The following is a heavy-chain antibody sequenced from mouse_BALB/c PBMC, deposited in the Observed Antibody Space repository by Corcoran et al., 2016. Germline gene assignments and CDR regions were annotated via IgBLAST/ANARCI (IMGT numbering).Heavy chain of an antibody. J-gene: IGHJ1*01. CDR1: GYTFTNYG. CDR2: INTYTGEP. CDR3: ATFYGYDSNWYFDV. D-gene: IGHD2-9*01. V-gene: IGHV9-3-1*01. Sequence: QIQLVQSGPELKKPGETVKISCKASGYTFTNYGMNWVKQAPGKGLKWMGWINTYTGEPTYADDFKGRFAFSLETSASTAYLQINNLKNEDTATYFFATFYGYDSNWYFDVWGAGTTVTVSS.